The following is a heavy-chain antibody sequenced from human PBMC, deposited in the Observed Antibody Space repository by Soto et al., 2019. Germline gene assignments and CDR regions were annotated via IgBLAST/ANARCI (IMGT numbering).Heavy chain of an antibody. V-gene: IGHV1-8*01. CDR1: GYTFTSYD. CDR2: MNPNSGNT. D-gene: IGHD2-15*01. J-gene: IGHJ6*02. CDR3: AGGNVVVVAATRYYYYGMDV. Sequence: QVQLVQSGAEVKKPGASVKVSCKASGYTFTSYDINWVRQATGQGLEWMGWMNPNSGNTGYAQKFQGRVTMTRNTSISTAYMELSSLRSEATAVYYCAGGNVVVVAATRYYYYGMDVWGQGTTVTVSS.